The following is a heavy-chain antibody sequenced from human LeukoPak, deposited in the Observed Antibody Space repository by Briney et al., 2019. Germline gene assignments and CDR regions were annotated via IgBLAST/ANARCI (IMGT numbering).Heavy chain of an antibody. V-gene: IGHV4-59*12. D-gene: IGHD3-10*01. CDR3: ATSQYGPLPSGMDV. CDR1: GGSISNYY. J-gene: IGHJ6*02. CDR2: IYYSGST. Sequence: PSETLSLTCTVSGGSISNYYWSWIRQPPGKGLEWIGYIYYSGSTNYNPSLKSRVTISVDTSKNQFSLKLSSVTAADTAVYYCATSQYGPLPSGMDVWGQGTTVTVSS.